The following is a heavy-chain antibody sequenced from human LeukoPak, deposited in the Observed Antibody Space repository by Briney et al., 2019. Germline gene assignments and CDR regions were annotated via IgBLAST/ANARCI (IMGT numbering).Heavy chain of an antibody. Sequence: GGSLRLSCAASGFTFSNYWMHWVRQAPGKGLEWVANIREDGGERNYVDSVKGRFTISRDNAGNSLSLQMNSLRVEDTAVYYCVTSKYLPTMVSFWDQGTLVTVSS. J-gene: IGHJ4*02. CDR1: GFTFSNYW. V-gene: IGHV3-7*01. CDR3: VTSKYLPTMVSF. CDR2: IREDGGER. D-gene: IGHD2-8*01.